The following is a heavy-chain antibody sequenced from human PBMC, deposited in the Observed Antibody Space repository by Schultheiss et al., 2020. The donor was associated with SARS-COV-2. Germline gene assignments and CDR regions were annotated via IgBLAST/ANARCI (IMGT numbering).Heavy chain of an antibody. J-gene: IGHJ6*02. V-gene: IGHV3-33*06. CDR1: GFTFSAFG. D-gene: IGHD3-22*01. CDR3: AKSSGSGYSPADV. Sequence: GESLKISCAASGFTFSAFGMHWVRQAPGKGLEWVAVIWYDGSNKYYADSVKGRFTISRDNSKNTLHLQMNSLRAEDTALYHCAKSSGSGYSPADVWGQGTTVTVSS. CDR2: IWYDGSNK.